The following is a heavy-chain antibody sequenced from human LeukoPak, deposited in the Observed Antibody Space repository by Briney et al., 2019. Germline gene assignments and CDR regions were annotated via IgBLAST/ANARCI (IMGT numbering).Heavy chain of an antibody. CDR3: ARGRRRLR. Sequence: SETLSPTCTVSGGSISSGSYYWSWIRQPAGKGLEWIGRIYTSGSTNYNPSLKSRVTISVDTSKNQFSLKLSSVTAADTAVYYCARGRRRLRWGQGTLVTVSS. CDR2: IYTSGST. CDR1: GGSISSGSYY. V-gene: IGHV4-61*02. D-gene: IGHD4-17*01. J-gene: IGHJ4*02.